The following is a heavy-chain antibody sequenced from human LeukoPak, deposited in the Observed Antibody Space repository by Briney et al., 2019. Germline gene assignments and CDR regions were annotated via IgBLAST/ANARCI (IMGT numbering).Heavy chain of an antibody. J-gene: IGHJ4*02. CDR3: ARDGGIAAAGGSFDY. CDR2: ISSSSSTI. CDR1: GFTFSSYS. D-gene: IGHD6-13*01. V-gene: IGHV3-48*01. Sequence: GGSLRLSCAASGFTFSSYSMNWVRQAPGKGLEWVSYISSSSSTIYYADSVKGRFTISRDNAKNSLYLQMNSLRAEDTAVYYCARDGGIAAAGGSFDYWGQGTLVTVSS.